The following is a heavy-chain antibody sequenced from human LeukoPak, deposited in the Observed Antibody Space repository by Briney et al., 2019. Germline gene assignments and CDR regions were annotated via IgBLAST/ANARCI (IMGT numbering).Heavy chain of an antibody. J-gene: IGHJ4*02. D-gene: IGHD2/OR15-2a*01. CDR2: IWFDGSNK. CDR1: GFSFSNYG. CDR3: ARDRTRLIVPTAPGDY. Sequence: PGGSLRLSCAASGFSFSNYGMHWVRQAPGKGLEWVAVIWFDGSNKYYADSVKGRFTISRGNSKNTLCLQMNSLRAEDTAVYYCARDRTRLIVPTAPGDYWGQGTLVTVSS. V-gene: IGHV3-33*01.